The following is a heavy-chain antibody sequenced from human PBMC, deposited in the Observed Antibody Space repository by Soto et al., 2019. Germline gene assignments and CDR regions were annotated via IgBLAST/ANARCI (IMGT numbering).Heavy chain of an antibody. CDR3: ARESEDLTSNFDY. CDR1: GFNFDNYG. Sequence: PGGSLRLSCQASGFNFDNYGMNWVRQAPGKGLEWVSSISSTTNYIYYGDSMKGRFTISRDNAKNSLYLEMNSLRAEDTAVYYCARESEDLTSNFDYWGQGTLVTVSS. V-gene: IGHV3-21*06. CDR2: ISSTTNYI. J-gene: IGHJ4*02.